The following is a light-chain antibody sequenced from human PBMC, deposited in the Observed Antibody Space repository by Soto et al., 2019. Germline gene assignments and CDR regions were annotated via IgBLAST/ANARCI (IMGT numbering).Light chain of an antibody. CDR3: SSYADINNLG. CDR1: SSDVGGYNY. V-gene: IGLV2-8*01. J-gene: IGLJ2*01. Sequence: QSVLTQPPSASGSPGQSVTISCTGTSSDVGGYNYVSWYQQHPGKAPKVMSYEVTKRPSGVPDRFSGSKSGNTASLTVSGLQAEDEADYYCSSYADINNLGFGGGTKVTVL. CDR2: EVT.